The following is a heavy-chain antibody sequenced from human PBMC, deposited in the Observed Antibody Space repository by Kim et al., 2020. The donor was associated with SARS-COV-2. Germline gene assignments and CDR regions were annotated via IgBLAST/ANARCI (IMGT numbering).Heavy chain of an antibody. CDR2: TRNKANSYIT. D-gene: IGHD6-13*01. V-gene: IGHV3-72*01. J-gene: IGHJ4*01. CDR1: GFTLSDYY. Sequence: GGSLRLSCEASGFTLSDYYIDWVRQAPGRGLEWVGRTRNKANSYITEYAASVQGRFTISRDDSKNSLYLQMISLKTEDTAVYYCVIAAAGLDCWGHG. CDR3: VIAAAGLDC.